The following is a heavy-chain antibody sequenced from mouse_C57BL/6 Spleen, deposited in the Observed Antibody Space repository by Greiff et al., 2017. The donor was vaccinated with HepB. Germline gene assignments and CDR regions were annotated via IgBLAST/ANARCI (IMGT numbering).Heavy chain of an antibody. CDR3: ARNGDYDWFAY. CDR1: GFSFTSYG. Sequence: QVQLQQSGPGLVQPSQRLSITCTVSGFSFTSYGVHWVRQSPGKGLEWLGVIWSGGSTDYNAAFISRLSISKDNSKSQVFFKMNSLQADDTAIYYCARNGDYDWFAYWGQGTLVTVSA. V-gene: IGHV2-2*01. J-gene: IGHJ3*01. CDR2: IWSGGST. D-gene: IGHD2-4*01.